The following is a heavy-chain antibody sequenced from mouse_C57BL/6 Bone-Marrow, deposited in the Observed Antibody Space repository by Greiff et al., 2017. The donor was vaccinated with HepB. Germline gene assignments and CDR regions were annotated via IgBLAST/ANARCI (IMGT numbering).Heavy chain of an antibody. CDR3: ARSDYGNPFDY. CDR2: IYTSDSET. Sequence: QVQLQQPGAELVRPGSSVKLSCKASGYTFTSYWMDWVKQRPGQGLEWIGNIYTSDSETHYNQKFKDKATLTVDKSSSTAYMQLSSLTSEDSAVYYCARSDYGNPFDYWGQGTTLTVSS. D-gene: IGHD1-1*01. V-gene: IGHV1-61*01. CDR1: GYTFTSYW. J-gene: IGHJ2*01.